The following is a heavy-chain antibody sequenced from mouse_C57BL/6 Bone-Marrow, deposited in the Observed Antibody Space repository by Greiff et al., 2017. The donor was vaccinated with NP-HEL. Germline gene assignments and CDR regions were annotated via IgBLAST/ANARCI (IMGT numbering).Heavy chain of an antibody. CDR2: ISSGGDYI. CDR3: TREYYDYDYYFDY. Sequence: DVMLVESGEGLVKPGGSLKLSCAASGFTFSSYAMSWVRQTPEKRLEWVAYISSGGDYIYYADTVKGRFTISRDNARNTLYLQMSSLKSEDTAMYYCTREYYDYDYYFDYWGQGTTLTVSS. V-gene: IGHV5-9-1*02. D-gene: IGHD2-4*01. J-gene: IGHJ2*01. CDR1: GFTFSSYA.